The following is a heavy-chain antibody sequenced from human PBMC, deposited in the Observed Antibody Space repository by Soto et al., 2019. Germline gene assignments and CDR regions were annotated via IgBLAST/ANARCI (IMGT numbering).Heavy chain of an antibody. V-gene: IGHV1-18*04. D-gene: IGHD3-22*01. CDR1: GYTFPSYG. CDR3: ARDRYYYDTSGYYFIDY. CDR2: ISAYNGNT. Sequence: ASVKVSCKASGYTFPSYGISSVRQAPGQGLEWMGWISAYNGNTNYAQKIQGRVTMTTDTSTSTVYMELRSLRSDDTAVYYCARDRYYYDTSGYYFIDYWGQGTLVTVSS. J-gene: IGHJ4*02.